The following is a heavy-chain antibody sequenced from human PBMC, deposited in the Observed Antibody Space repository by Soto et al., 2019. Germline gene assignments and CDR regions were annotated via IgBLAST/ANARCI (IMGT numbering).Heavy chain of an antibody. CDR2: ISTSSNYI. Sequence: EVQLMESGGGLVKPGGSLRLSCAASGFTFSSYSMIWVRQAPGKGLEWVSCISTSSNYIFYGDSVKGRFTISRDNAKKSLYLQMNSLRAEDTAVYYCARDTGYSSGQVPESFDIWGQGTMVTVSS. CDR3: ARDTGYSSGQVPESFDI. J-gene: IGHJ3*02. D-gene: IGHD6-19*01. CDR1: GFTFSSYS. V-gene: IGHV3-21*01.